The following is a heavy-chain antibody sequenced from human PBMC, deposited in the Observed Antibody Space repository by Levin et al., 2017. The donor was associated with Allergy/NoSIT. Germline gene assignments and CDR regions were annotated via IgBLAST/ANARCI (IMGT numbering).Heavy chain of an antibody. J-gene: IGHJ3*02. Sequence: GESLKISCKASGYTFTSYYMHWVRQAPGQGLEWMGIINPSGGSTSYAQKFQGRVTMTRDTSTSTVYMELSSLRSEDTAVYYCARGRFISGSGSYSAFDIWGQGTMVTVSS. CDR3: ARGRFISGSGSYSAFDI. CDR1: GYTFTSYY. D-gene: IGHD3-10*01. V-gene: IGHV1-46*01. CDR2: INPSGGST.